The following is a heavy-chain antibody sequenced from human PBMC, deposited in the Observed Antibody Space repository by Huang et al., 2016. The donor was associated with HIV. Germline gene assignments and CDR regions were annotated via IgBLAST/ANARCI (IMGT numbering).Heavy chain of an antibody. CDR3: ARDRFYSGSSYAFDV. D-gene: IGHD3-10*01. Sequence: QVQLQESGPGSVKPSQTLSLTCTVSGASVSSGGYYWTWIRQPAGKGLEWLGQIYTSETTNYNPSLQNRVTISVDTSKNQFSLELSSVTAADTAVYYCARDRFYSGSSYAFDVWGQGTMVTVSS. V-gene: IGHV4-61*09. CDR2: IYTSETT. J-gene: IGHJ3*01. CDR1: GASVSSGGYY.